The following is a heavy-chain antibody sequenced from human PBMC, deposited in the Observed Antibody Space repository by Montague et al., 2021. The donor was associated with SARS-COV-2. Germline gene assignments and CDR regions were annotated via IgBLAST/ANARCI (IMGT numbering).Heavy chain of an antibody. CDR3: AGQLLWCGEFHLDAFDI. Sequence: SETLSLTCTVSGGSISSYYWSWIRQPPGKGLEWIGYIYYSGSTYYNLSLKRRVTISVDTSKNQFSLKLSSVTAADTAVYYCAGQLLWCGEFHLDAFDIWGQGTMGTGSS. CDR1: GGSISSYY. CDR2: IYYSGST. J-gene: IGHJ3*02. D-gene: IGHD3-10*01. V-gene: IGHV4-59*04.